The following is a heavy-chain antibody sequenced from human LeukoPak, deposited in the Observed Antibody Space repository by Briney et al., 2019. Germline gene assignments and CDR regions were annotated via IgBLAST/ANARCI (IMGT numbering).Heavy chain of an antibody. V-gene: IGHV5-51*01. D-gene: IGHD6-19*01. J-gene: IGHJ6*02. CDR3: ARLPIAVAVTGGMDV. Sequence: GESLKISCKGSGYSFTIYWIAWVRQMPGKGLEWMGIIYPGDSNTRYSPSFQGQVTISADKSVTTAYLQWSSLKASDTAMYYCARLPIAVAVTGGMDVWGQGTTVTVSS. CDR2: IYPGDSNT. CDR1: GYSFTIYW.